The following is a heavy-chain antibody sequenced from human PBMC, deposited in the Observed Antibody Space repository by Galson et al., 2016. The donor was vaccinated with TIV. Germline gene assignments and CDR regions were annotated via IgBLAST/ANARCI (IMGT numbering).Heavy chain of an antibody. Sequence: LSLTCTVSGGSISSSSYYWGWIRQPPGKGLEWIGSISYSGSTYYNPSLKSRVTISVDTSKNQFSLKLSSVTAADTAVYYCARTQGCSSTSCYMLYYYYYGMDVWGQGTTVTVSS. D-gene: IGHD2-2*02. CDR1: GGSISSSSYY. J-gene: IGHJ6*02. CDR2: ISYSGST. V-gene: IGHV4-39*01. CDR3: ARTQGCSSTSCYMLYYYYYGMDV.